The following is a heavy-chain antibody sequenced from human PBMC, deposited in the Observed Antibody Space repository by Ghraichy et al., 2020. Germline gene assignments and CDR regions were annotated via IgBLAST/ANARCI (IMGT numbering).Heavy chain of an antibody. V-gene: IGHV6-1*01. D-gene: IGHD3-9*01. CDR2: TYYRSNWYN. CDR3: ARTHSVDWYLYYFDY. CDR1: GDSVSSNSAA. Sequence: SQTLSLTCAISGDSVSSNSAAWNWIRQSPSRGLEWLGRTYYRSNWYNDYAVSVKSRITIDPDTSKNQFSLQLNSVTPADTAVYYCARTHSVDWYLYYFDYWGQGTLVTVSS. J-gene: IGHJ4*02.